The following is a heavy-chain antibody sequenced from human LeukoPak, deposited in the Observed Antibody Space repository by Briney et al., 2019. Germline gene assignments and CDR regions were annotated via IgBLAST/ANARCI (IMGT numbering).Heavy chain of an antibody. CDR1: SGSISSDY. CDR3: VGWSATRIDY. Sequence: SETLSLTCTVSSGSISSDYWSWIRQPAGKGLEWIGRIYSSGSTNYNPSLKSRVTMSVDTSKNQFSLKLSSVTAADTAVYYCVGWSATRIDYWGQGTLVTVSS. D-gene: IGHD3-3*01. J-gene: IGHJ4*02. V-gene: IGHV4-4*07. CDR2: IYSSGST.